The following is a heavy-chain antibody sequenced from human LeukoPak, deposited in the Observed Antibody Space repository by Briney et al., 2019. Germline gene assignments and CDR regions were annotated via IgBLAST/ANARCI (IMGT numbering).Heavy chain of an antibody. D-gene: IGHD3-16*02. J-gene: IGHJ4*02. CDR3: ARDHYDYVWGSYRYTLDY. CDR1: GYTFTSYY. V-gene: IGHV1-46*01. Sequence: GASVKVSCKASGYTFTSYYMHWVRQAPGQGLEWMGIINPSGGSTSYAQKFQGRVTMTRDTSTSTVYMELSSLRSEDTVVYYCARDHYDYVWGSYRYTLDYWGQGTLVTVSS. CDR2: INPSGGST.